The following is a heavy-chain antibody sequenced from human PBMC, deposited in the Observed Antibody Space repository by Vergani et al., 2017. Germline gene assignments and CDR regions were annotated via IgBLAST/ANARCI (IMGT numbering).Heavy chain of an antibody. CDR2: IKQEGSEK. V-gene: IGHV3-7*01. CDR1: GFTFSSYW. CDR3: ARLVQWLAPGGVDLLNAFDI. Sequence: EVQLVESGGGLVQPGGSLRLSCAASGFTFSSYWMSWVRQAPGKGLEWGANIKQEGSEKYYVDSVKGRFTISRENAKNSLYLQMKSLRAEDTALYYCARLVQWLAPGGVDLLNAFDIWGQGTMVTVSS. J-gene: IGHJ3*02. D-gene: IGHD6-19*01.